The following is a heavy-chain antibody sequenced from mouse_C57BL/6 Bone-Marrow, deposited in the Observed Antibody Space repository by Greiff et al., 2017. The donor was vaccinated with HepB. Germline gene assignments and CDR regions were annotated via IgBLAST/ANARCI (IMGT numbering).Heavy chain of an antibody. CDR1: GYSFTGYF. CDR3: ARGWLLRGWYFDV. J-gene: IGHJ1*03. Sequence: EVKLMESGPELVKPGDSVKISCKASGYSFTGYFMNWVMQSHGKSLEWIGRINPYNGDTFYNQKFKGKATLTVDKSSSTAHMELRSLTSEDSAVYYCARGWLLRGWYFDVWGTGTTVTVSS. D-gene: IGHD2-3*01. CDR2: INPYNGDT. V-gene: IGHV1-20*01.